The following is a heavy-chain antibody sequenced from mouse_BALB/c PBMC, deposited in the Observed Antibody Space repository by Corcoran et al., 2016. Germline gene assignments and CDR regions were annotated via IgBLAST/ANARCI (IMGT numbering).Heavy chain of an antibody. Sequence: GQMQQSGHELVKPGASMKLSCKASGYSFTGYIMNWVKQCHGKNLEWIGLINPYNGGTSYNQKFKGKATLTVDKSSSTAYMELLSLTSEDSAVYYCARMKTGTLYAMDYWGQGTSVTVSS. CDR2: INPYNGGT. J-gene: IGHJ4*01. CDR3: ARMKTGTLYAMDY. V-gene: IGHV1-18*01. D-gene: IGHD4-1*01. CDR1: GYSFTGYI.